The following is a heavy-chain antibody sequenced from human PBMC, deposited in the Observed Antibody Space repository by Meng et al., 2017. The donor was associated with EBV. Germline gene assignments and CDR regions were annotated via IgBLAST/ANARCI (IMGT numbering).Heavy chain of an antibody. CDR1: GYTFTSYG. D-gene: IGHD3-22*01. CDR3: ARDGRLYDTPSPFDY. J-gene: IGHJ4*02. V-gene: IGHV1-18*01. CDR2: ISAYNGNT. Sequence: QVQLVQAGAEVKKPGGSGKFSCKVSGYTFTSYGISWVRQAPGQGLEWMGWISAYNGNTNYAQKLQGRVTMTPDTSTSTAYMELRSLRSDDTAVYYCARDGRLYDTPSPFDYWGQGTLVTVSS.